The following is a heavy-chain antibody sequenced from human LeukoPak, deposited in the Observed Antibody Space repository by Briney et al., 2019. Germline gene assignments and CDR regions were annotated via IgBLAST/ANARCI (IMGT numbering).Heavy chain of an antibody. CDR1: GFTFSSYA. J-gene: IGHJ4*02. D-gene: IGHD3-10*01. CDR3: AKRASGSGTSLYYFDY. CDR2: ISNSGGIT. Sequence: GGSLRLSCAACGFTFSSYAMRWVRQAPGKGVEWVSVISNSGGITFYADSVKRRFTISRDNSKNTLYLQMNSLRAEDTAVYYCAKRASGSGTSLYYFDYWGQGTLVTVSS. V-gene: IGHV3-23*01.